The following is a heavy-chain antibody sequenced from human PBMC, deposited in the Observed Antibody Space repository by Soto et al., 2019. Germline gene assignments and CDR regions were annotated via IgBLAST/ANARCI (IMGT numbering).Heavy chain of an antibody. V-gene: IGHV1-69*01. CDR1: EGTFNSYA. D-gene: IGHD6-13*01. Sequence: QAQVVQSGAEVRKPGSSVKLSCKASEGTFNSYAIALVRQAPGQGLEGMGGIIPYYNTLNYAQKFQDRVTIPAHESTNTVYMALSSLRCDDTVVYFCASGASRWYPSIFDSWAQGHLVNVSS. J-gene: IGHJ4*02. CDR3: ASGASRWYPSIFDS. CDR2: IIPYYNTL.